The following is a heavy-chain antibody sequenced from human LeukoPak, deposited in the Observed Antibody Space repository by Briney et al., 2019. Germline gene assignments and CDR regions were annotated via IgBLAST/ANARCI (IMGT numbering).Heavy chain of an antibody. J-gene: IGHJ4*02. V-gene: IGHV4-61*01. D-gene: IGHD4-23*01. Sequence: SETLSLTCTVSGGSVSSGNYYWSWIRQPPGKGLEWIGYIYYSGSTNYNPSLKSRVTISVDASKNQFSLRLSSVTAADTAVYYCVRSGGNWEYYFDYWGQGALVTVSS. CDR1: GGSVSSGNYY. CDR3: VRSGGNWEYYFDY. CDR2: IYYSGST.